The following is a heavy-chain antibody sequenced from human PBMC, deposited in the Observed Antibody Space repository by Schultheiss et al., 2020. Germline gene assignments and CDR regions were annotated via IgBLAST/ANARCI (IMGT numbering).Heavy chain of an antibody. CDR2: IYYSGST. CDR3: AAAVRDAFDI. D-gene: IGHD6-13*01. CDR1: GGSISSYY. V-gene: IGHV4-59*08. J-gene: IGHJ3*02. Sequence: SETLSLTCTVSGGSISSYYWSWIRQPPGKGLEWIGYIYYSGSTNYNPSLKSRVTISVDTSTNQFSLKLSSVTAADTAVYYCAAAVRDAFDIWGQGTMVTVSS.